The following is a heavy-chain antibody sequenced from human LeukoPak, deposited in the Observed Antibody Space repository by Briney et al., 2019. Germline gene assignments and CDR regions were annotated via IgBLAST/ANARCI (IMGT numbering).Heavy chain of an antibody. CDR2: IYYTGTT. Sequence: SQTLSLTCTVSGGSISSGGDYWSLIRQHPGKGLEWIGYIYYTGTTYYNPSLKSRLTISVDTSKNQFSLNLSSVTAADTAVYYCARHAPGAGGPAYFDYWGQGTRVTVSS. CDR3: ARHAPGAGGPAYFDY. CDR1: GGSISSGGDY. V-gene: IGHV4-31*03. J-gene: IGHJ4*02. D-gene: IGHD6-13*01.